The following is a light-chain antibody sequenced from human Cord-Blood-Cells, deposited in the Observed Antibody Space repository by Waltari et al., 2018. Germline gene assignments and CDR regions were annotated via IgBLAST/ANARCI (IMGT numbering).Light chain of an antibody. J-gene: IGKJ5*01. CDR1: QSVSSN. Sequence: EIVMTQSPAPLSVSPGEGATHSCRASQSVSSNLDWYQQKPGQAPRLLIYGASTRPTGIPARFSVSGSGTEFTLNISSLQSEDFAVYYCQQYNNWPPFITFGQGTRLEI. CDR2: GAS. CDR3: QQYNNWPPFIT. V-gene: IGKV3-15*01.